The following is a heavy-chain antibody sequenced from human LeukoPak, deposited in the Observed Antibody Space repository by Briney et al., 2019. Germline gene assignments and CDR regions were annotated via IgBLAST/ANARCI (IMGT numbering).Heavy chain of an antibody. CDR3: ARGLLWLRGSLDY. V-gene: IGHV3-30*04. CDR2: ISYDGSDK. J-gene: IGHJ4*02. D-gene: IGHD3-16*01. Sequence: PGGSLRLSCAASGFTFSSYAMHWVRQAPGKGLEWVAIISYDGSDKDYADSVKGRFTISRDNSKAKNTLYLQMNSLRDEDTAVYYCARGLLWLRGSLDYWGQGTLVTVSS. CDR1: GFTFSSYA.